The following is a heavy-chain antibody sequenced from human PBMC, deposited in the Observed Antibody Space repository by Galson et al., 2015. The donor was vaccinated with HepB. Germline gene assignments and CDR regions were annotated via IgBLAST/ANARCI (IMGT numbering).Heavy chain of an antibody. D-gene: IGHD4-11*01. CDR3: ARLTHDYSTIPVDY. CDR1: GGTFSSYA. V-gene: IGHV1-69*13. Sequence: SVKVSCKASGGTFSSYAISWVRQAPGQGLEWMGGIIPIFGTANYAQKFQGRVTITADESTSTAYMELSSLRSEDTAVYYCARLTHDYSTIPVDYWGQGTLVTVSS. CDR2: IIPIFGTA. J-gene: IGHJ4*02.